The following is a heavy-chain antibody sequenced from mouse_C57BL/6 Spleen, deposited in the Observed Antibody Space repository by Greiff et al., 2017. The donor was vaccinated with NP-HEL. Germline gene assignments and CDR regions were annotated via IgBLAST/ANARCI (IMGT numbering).Heavy chain of an antibody. V-gene: IGHV1-59*01. CDR3: ARGDYASYYAMDY. CDR1: GYTFTSYW. Sequence: VQLQQPGAELVRPGTSVKLSCKASGYTFTSYWMHWVKQRPGQGLEWIGVIDPSDSYTNYNQKFKGKATLTVDTSSSTAYMQLSSLTSEDSAVYYCARGDYASYYAMDYWGQGTSVTVSS. J-gene: IGHJ4*01. D-gene: IGHD2-4*01. CDR2: IDPSDSYT.